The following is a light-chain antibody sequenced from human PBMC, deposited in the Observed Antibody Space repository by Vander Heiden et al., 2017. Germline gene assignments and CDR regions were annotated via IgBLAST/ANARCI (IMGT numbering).Light chain of an antibody. CDR3: QVWDSGSLL. Sequence: SYDLTQPLSVSVALGQTASITCGGHNIADKNVHWYRQRPGQAPMLVIYRDSSRPSGIPERFSGSNSGNTATLIISGAQAADEADYYCQVWDSGSLLFGGGTKLTVL. V-gene: IGLV3-9*01. CDR1: NIADKN. J-gene: IGLJ2*01. CDR2: RDS.